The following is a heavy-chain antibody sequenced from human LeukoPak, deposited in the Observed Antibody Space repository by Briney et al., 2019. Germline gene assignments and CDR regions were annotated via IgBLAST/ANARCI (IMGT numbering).Heavy chain of an antibody. J-gene: IGHJ4*02. D-gene: IGHD5-18*01. V-gene: IGHV3-15*04. CDR1: GCTCSNAW. Sequence: GGSLRLSCADSGCTCSNAWMSWIRQAPGMGLEWVGRSESKTDGGTTDYAAPVKGRFTISRDDSKNTLYLQMNSLKTEDTAVCYCTTDQGEQLWLPPIDYWGQGTLVTVSS. CDR2: SESKTDGGTT. CDR3: TTDQGEQLWLPPIDY.